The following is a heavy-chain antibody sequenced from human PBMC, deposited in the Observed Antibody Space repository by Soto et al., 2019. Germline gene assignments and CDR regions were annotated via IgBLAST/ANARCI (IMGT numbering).Heavy chain of an antibody. CDR2: IIPIFGTA. D-gene: IGHD2-2*02. V-gene: IGHV1-69*13. CDR3: AIGSCSSTSCYTYYYYGMDV. J-gene: IGHJ6*02. CDR1: GGTFSSYA. Sequence: SVKVSCKASGGTFSSYAISWVRQAPGQGLEWMGGIIPIFGTANYAQKFQGRVTITADESTSTAYMELSSLRSEDTAVYYCAIGSCSSTSCYTYYYYGMDVWGQGTTVTVSS.